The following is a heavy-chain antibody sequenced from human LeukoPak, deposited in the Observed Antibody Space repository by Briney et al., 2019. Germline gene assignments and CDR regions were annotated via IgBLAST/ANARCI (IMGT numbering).Heavy chain of an antibody. V-gene: IGHV3-43D*03. CDR2: ISWDGGST. D-gene: IGHD3-10*01. CDR3: AFGPHYYGSGSYWAS. CDR1: GFTFDDYA. Sequence: GGSLRLSCAASGFTFDDYAMHWVRQAPGKGLEWVSLISWDGGSTYYADSVKGRFTISRDNSKNSLYLQMNSLRAEDTALYYCAFGPHYYGSGSYWASWGQGTLVTVSS. J-gene: IGHJ5*02.